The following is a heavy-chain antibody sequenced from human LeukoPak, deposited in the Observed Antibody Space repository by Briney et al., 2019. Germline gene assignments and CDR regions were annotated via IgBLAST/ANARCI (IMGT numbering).Heavy chain of an antibody. CDR2: IYSGGYT. Sequence: GGSLRLSCAASGFTVSSNYMSWVRQAPGKGLEWVSVIYSGGYTYYADSVKGRFTISRDNSKDTLYLQMNSLRAEDTAVYYCARTYCGGDCYYRYWGQGTLVTVSS. CDR1: GFTVSSNY. CDR3: ARTYCGGDCYYRY. J-gene: IGHJ4*02. V-gene: IGHV3-53*01. D-gene: IGHD2-21*02.